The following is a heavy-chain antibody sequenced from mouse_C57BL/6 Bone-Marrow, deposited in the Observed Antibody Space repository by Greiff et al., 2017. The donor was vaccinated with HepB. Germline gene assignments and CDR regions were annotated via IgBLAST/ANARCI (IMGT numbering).Heavy chain of an antibody. V-gene: IGHV6-3*01. CDR3: TVDTTVVANWYFDV. J-gene: IGHJ1*03. CDR2: IRLKSDNYAT. Sequence: DVKLQESGGGLVQPGGSMKLSCVASGFTFSNYWMNWVRQSPEKGLEWVAQIRLKSDNYATHYAESVKGRFTISRDDSKSSVYLQMNNLRAEDTGIYYCTVDTTVVANWYFDVWGTGTTVTVSS. D-gene: IGHD1-1*01. CDR1: GFTFSNYW.